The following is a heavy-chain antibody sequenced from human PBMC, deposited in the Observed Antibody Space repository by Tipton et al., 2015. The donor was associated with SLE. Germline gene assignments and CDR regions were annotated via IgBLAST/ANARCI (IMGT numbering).Heavy chain of an antibody. CDR1: GYTFTNYY. V-gene: IGHV1-46*01. D-gene: IGHD6-19*01. CDR2: IITSGGGT. J-gene: IGHJ4*02. Sequence: QLVQSGAEVKKPGASVKVSCKASGYTFTNYYVHWVRQAPGQGLEWIGIIITSGGGTNYAQKFQGRVSMTRDTSTSTVYMELSSLGFEDTAVYYCAIAVAGTLFFDYWGQGALVTVSS. CDR3: AIAVAGTLFFDY.